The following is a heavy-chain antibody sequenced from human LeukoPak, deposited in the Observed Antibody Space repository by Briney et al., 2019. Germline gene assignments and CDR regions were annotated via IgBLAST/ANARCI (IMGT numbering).Heavy chain of an antibody. CDR1: GYTFTSYG. CDR3: ARVKIQLVATTDDY. J-gene: IGHJ4*02. D-gene: IGHD5-18*01. CDR2: ISACNGNT. V-gene: IGHV1-18*01. Sequence: ASVKVSCKASGYTFTSYGISWVRQAPGQGLEWMGWISACNGNTNYAQKLQGRVTMTTDTSTSTAYMELRSLRSDDTAVYYCARVKIQLVATTDDYWGQGTLVTVSS.